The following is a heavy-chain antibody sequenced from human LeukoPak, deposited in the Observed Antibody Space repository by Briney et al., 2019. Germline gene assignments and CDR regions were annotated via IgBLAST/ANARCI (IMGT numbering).Heavy chain of an antibody. Sequence: ASVKVSCKVSGYTFREYGITWVRQAPGQGLEWMGWINPNSGGTNYAQKFQGRVTMTRDTSISTAYMELSRLRSDDTAVYYCARGTTMVRGVIGSISFDPWGQGTLVTVSS. CDR1: GYTFREYG. D-gene: IGHD3-10*01. V-gene: IGHV1-2*02. J-gene: IGHJ5*02. CDR2: INPNSGGT. CDR3: ARGTTMVRGVIGSISFDP.